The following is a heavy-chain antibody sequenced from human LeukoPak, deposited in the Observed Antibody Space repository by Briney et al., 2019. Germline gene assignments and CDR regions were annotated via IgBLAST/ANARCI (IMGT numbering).Heavy chain of an antibody. Sequence: PSGTLFLTCAVSGGSISSSNWWSWVRQPPGKGLEWIGEIYHSGSTNSNPSLKSRVTISVDKSKNQFSLKLTSVTAADTAVYYCARVREYYYDSSGSDAFDIWGQGTMVTVSS. V-gene: IGHV4-4*02. CDR2: IYHSGST. CDR1: GGSISSSNW. J-gene: IGHJ3*02. D-gene: IGHD3-22*01. CDR3: ARVREYYYDSSGSDAFDI.